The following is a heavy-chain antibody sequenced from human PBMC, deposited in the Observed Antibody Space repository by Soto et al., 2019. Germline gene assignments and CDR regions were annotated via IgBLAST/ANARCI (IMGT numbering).Heavy chain of an antibody. CDR1: GFTFSSYA. D-gene: IGHD6-13*01. V-gene: IGHV3-23*01. CDR2: ISGSGGST. J-gene: IGHJ4*02. CDR3: AKDRMAIAAAGSDY. Sequence: GGSLRLSCAASGFTFSSYAMNWVRQAPGKGLEWVSAISGSGGSTYYADSVTGRFTISRDNSKNTLYLQMISLRAEDTAVYYCAKDRMAIAAAGSDYWGQGTLVTVSS.